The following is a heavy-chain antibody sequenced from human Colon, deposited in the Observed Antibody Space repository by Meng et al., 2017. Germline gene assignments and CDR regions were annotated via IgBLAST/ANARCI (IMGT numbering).Heavy chain of an antibody. CDR2: IHHGGST. V-gene: IGHV4-4*03. CDR3: ARKFTIRGPGANWLDP. Sequence: VQLMGEARRGGGPPCALPSTSFHLGDAFISSSWCTWVRQPPGKGLEWIGEIHHGGSTNYNPSLKSRVTISIDKSKNQFSLTLNSLTAADTAVYYCARKFTIRGPGANWLDPWGQGTLVTVSS. CDR1: GDAFISSSW. J-gene: IGHJ5*02. D-gene: IGHD5-24*01.